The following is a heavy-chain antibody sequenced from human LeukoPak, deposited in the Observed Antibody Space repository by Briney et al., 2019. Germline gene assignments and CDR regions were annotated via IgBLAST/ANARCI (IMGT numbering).Heavy chain of an antibody. CDR3: ASIAVAGKPLFGY. J-gene: IGHJ4*02. D-gene: IGHD6-19*01. V-gene: IGHV1-69*04. CDR1: GGTFSSYA. CDR2: IIPILGIA. Sequence: GASVKVSCKASGGTFSSYAISWVRQAPGQGLEWMGRIIPILGIANYAQKFQGRVTITADKSTSTAYMELSSLRSEDTAVYYCASIAVAGKPLFGYWGQGTLVTVSS.